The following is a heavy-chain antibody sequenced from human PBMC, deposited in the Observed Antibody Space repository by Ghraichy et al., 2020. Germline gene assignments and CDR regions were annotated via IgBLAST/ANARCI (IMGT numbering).Heavy chain of an antibody. Sequence: SVKVSCKASGGTFSSYTISWVRQAPGQGLEWMGRIIPILGIANYAQKFQGRVTITADKSTSTAYMELSSLRSEDTAVYYCARDPGPTYYYDSSGYSWGQGTLVTVPS. CDR3: ARDPGPTYYYDSSGYS. J-gene: IGHJ4*02. D-gene: IGHD3-22*01. V-gene: IGHV1-69*04. CDR1: GGTFSSYT. CDR2: IIPILGIA.